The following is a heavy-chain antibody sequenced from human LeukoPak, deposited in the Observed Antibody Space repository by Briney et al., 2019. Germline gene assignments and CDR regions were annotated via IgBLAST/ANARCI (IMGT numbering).Heavy chain of an antibody. J-gene: IGHJ4*02. CDR3: AKRGLRGMNYFDY. CDR2: ISNSADLT. Sequence: GGSLRLSCAASGFTFSSYAMSWVRQAPGKGLEWISSISNSADLTYYADSVKGRFTISRDNFKSTLCLQMNSLRAEDAAVYYCAKRGLRGMNYFDYWGQGTLVTVSS. V-gene: IGHV3-23*01. CDR1: GFTFSSYA. D-gene: IGHD2-21*02.